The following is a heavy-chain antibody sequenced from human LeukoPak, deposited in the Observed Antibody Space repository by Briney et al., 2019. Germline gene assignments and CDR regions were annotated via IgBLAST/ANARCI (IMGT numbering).Heavy chain of an antibody. CDR1: GFSVNSNY. CDR2: LYNTGYT. V-gene: IGHV3-53*01. J-gene: IGHJ4*02. D-gene: IGHD6-13*01. Sequence: GGSLRLSCAASGFSVNSNYLSWVCQAPGKGLEWVSTLYNTGYTFYATSVKGRSTICRDNSKNTLSLQMNTLRAEDTAVYYCARLTADGRLYFVDWGPGTLVTVSS. CDR3: ARLTADGRLYFVD.